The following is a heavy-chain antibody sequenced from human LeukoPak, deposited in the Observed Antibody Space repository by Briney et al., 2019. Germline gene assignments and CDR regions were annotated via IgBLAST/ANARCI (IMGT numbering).Heavy chain of an antibody. CDR3: VDLLHKGISEDERAFDY. CDR1: GFTFSSYA. J-gene: IGHJ4*02. Sequence: PGGSLRLSCAASGFTFSSYAMHWVRQAPGKGLEWVAVISYDGSNKYYADSMKGRFTISRDNSKNTLYLQMNSLRAEDTAVYYCVDLLHKGISEDERAFDYWGQGTLVTVSS. D-gene: IGHD2-15*01. CDR2: ISYDGSNK. V-gene: IGHV3-30-3*01.